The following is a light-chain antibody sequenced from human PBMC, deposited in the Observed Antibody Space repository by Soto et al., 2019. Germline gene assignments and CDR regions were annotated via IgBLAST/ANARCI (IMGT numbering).Light chain of an antibody. CDR1: SSDY. V-gene: IGLV2-11*01. CDR3: CSYVGDYTWV. Sequence: QSALTQPRSVSGSPGQSVTISCTGTSSDYVSWYQKYPGKAPKLSLYDVTKRPSGVPDRFSGSKPGNTPSLTISGLQAEDEADYYCCSYVGDYTWVFGGRTKLTVL. CDR2: DVT. J-gene: IGLJ3*02.